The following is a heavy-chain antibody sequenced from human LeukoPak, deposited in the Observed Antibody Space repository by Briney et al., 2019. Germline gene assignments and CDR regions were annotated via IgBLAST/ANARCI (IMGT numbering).Heavy chain of an antibody. CDR3: GSWRESSNWPPGYLQY. V-gene: IGHV1-18*01. J-gene: IGHJ1*01. D-gene: IGHD4-11*01. CDR2: ISAYNGNT. Sequence: ASVKVSCKASGFTFTSYGFSWVRQAPGQGLEWMGWISAYNGNTNYAQNLQGRVTMTTDASTSTVYMEQRSLRSDETAMYNSGSWRESSNWPPGYLQYWGQGTLVIVSS. CDR1: GFTFTSYG.